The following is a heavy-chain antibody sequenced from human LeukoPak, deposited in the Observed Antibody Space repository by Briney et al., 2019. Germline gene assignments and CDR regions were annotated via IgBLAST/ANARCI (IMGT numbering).Heavy chain of an antibody. CDR1: GFTVSSNY. J-gene: IGHJ4*02. D-gene: IGHD3-22*01. V-gene: IGHV3-53*01. CDR3: AKRGVVIRVILVGFYKEAYYFDS. Sequence: GGSLRLSCVVSGFTVSSNYMSWVRQAPGKGLEWVSVIYSGGTTNYADSVKGRFTVSRDNSKNTLYLQMKSLRAEDTAVYFCAKRGVVIRVILVGFYKEAYYFDSWGQGALVTVSS. CDR2: IYSGGTT.